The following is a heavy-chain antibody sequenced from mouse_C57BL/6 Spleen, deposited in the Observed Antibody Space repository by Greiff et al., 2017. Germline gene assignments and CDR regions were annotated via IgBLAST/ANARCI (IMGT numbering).Heavy chain of an antibody. CDR2: INPNNGGT. J-gene: IGHJ4*01. Sequence: EVKLQQSGPELVKPGASVKIPCKASGYTFTDSNMDWVKQSHGKSLEWIGEINPNNGGTIYNQKFKGKATLTVDKSSSTAYMELRSLTSEDTAVYYCASCPHNGNDGYAMDYWGQGTSVTVSS. CDR1: GYTFTDSN. D-gene: IGHD6-1*01. V-gene: IGHV1-18*01. CDR3: ASCPHNGNDGYAMDY.